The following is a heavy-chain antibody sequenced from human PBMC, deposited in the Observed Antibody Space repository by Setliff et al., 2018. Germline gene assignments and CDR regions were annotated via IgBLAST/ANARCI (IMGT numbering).Heavy chain of an antibody. CDR1: GFSLSTSGMC. J-gene: IGHJ4*02. CDR3: ARIRLGDYYDSSGYFDY. V-gene: IGHV2-70*11. CDR2: IDWDDDK. D-gene: IGHD3-22*01. Sequence: SQTLSLPCTFSGFSLSTSGMCVSWIRQPPGKALEWLARIDWDDDKYYSTSLKTRLTISKDTSKNQVVLTMTNMDPVDTATYYCARIRLGDYYDSSGYFDYWGQGTLVTVSS.